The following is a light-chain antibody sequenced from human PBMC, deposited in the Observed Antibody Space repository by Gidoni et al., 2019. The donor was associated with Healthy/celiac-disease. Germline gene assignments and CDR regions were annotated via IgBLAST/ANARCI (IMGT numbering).Light chain of an antibody. J-gene: IGLJ3*02. V-gene: IGLV2-14*03. Sequence: QSALTQPASVSGSPGPPITISCTGTSSDVGGYNYVSWYQQHPGKAPKLMIYYVSNRPSWVSNRFAGSKSGNTASLTISGLQAEDEADYYCSSYTSSSTNWVFGGGTKLTVL. CDR3: SSYTSSSTNWV. CDR2: YVS. CDR1: SSDVGGYNY.